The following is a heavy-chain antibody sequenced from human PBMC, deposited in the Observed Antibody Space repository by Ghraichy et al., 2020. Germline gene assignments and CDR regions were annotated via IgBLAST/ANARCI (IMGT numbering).Heavy chain of an antibody. CDR2: MNPNSGNT. D-gene: IGHD2-15*01. J-gene: IGHJ6*02. Sequence: ASVKVSCKASGYTFTSYDINWVRQATGQGLEWMGWMNPNSGNTGYAQKFQGRVTMTRNTSISTAYMELSSLRSEDTAVYYCARDLMAAASYYYYGMDVWGQGTTVTVSS. CDR3: ARDLMAAASYYYYGMDV. V-gene: IGHV1-8*01. CDR1: GYTFTSYD.